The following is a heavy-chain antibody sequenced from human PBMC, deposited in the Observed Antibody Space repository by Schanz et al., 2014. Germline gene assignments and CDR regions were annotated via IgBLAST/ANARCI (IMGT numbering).Heavy chain of an antibody. CDR3: ARGGTYGIFYDHMDV. Sequence: QVQLQESGPGLVKPTQTLSLTCTVSGGSISSATYYWSWVRQPAGKGLEWIGRIYSRGSSTYNPPLRGQSPISITPSNIQVSLKRNSVAAADTAVYYCARGGTYGIFYDHMDVWGRGTTVTVSS. D-gene: IGHD3-22*01. J-gene: IGHJ6*03. V-gene: IGHV4-61*02. CDR2: IYSRGSS. CDR1: GGSISSATYY.